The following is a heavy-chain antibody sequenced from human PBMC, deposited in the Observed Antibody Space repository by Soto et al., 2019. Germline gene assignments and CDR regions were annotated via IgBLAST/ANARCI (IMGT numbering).Heavy chain of an antibody. J-gene: IGHJ6*03. CDR2: IYYSGST. D-gene: IGHD3-3*01. CDR3: ARVNRGGDDFWSGYPENYYYYYMDV. Sequence: SETLSLTCTVSGGSISSYYWSWIRQPPGKGLEWIGYIYYSGSTNYNPSLKSRVTISVDTSKNQFSLKLSSVTAADTAVYYCARVNRGGDDFWSGYPENYYYYYMDVWGKGTTVTVSS. CDR1: GGSISSYY. V-gene: IGHV4-59*01.